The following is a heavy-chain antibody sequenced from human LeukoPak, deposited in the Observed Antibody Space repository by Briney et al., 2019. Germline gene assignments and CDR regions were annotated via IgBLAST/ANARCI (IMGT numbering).Heavy chain of an antibody. V-gene: IGHV3-33*06. CDR1: GFTFSSYA. CDR2: IWYNGSRK. CDR3: AKDLSASVDWSMDF. J-gene: IGHJ4*02. D-gene: IGHD3/OR15-3a*01. Sequence: GGSLRLSCAASGFTFSSYAMHWVRQAPGKGLEWVAVIWYNGSRKYYADSVKGRFTISRDNSQNTLYLHMNNLRAEDTAVYYCAKDLSASVDWSMDFWGQGTLVTVSS.